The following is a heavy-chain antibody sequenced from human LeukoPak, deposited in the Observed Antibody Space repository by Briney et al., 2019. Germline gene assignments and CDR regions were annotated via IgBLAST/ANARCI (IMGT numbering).Heavy chain of an antibody. J-gene: IGHJ6*03. CDR3: ARDKEYYDFWSGYSRYMDV. Sequence: QPGGSLRLSCAASGFTFSSYEMNWVRQAPGKGLEWVSYISSSGSTIYYADSVKGRFTISRDNAKNSLYLQMNSLRAEDTAVYYCARDKEYYDFWSGYSRYMDVWGKGTTVTVSS. V-gene: IGHV3-48*03. CDR1: GFTFSSYE. D-gene: IGHD3-3*01. CDR2: ISSSGSTI.